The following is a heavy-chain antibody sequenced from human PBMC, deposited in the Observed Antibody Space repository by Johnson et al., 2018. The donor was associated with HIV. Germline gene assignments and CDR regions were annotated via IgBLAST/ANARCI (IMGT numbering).Heavy chain of an antibody. Sequence: VQLVESGGGLIEPGGSLRLSCAASGFTFSIVWMHWVRQAPGKGLEWVGRIKSKTDGETIDYAAPVKGRFTISRDDSKNTLYLQMNSLKTEDMAVYYCTTDVPGGPYYNAFDIWGQGTMVTVSS. CDR1: GFTFSIVW. CDR3: TTDVPGGPYYNAFDI. CDR2: IKSKTDGETI. D-gene: IGHD1-26*01. J-gene: IGHJ3*02. V-gene: IGHV3-15*01.